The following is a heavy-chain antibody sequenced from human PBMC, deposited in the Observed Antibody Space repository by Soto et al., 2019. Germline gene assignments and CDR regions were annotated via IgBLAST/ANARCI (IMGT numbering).Heavy chain of an antibody. J-gene: IGHJ5*02. CDR3: ERDKFIPGTPNWLEP. CDR2: ISAYNGNT. CDR1: RYTFTSYG. D-gene: IGHD3-10*01. Sequence: ASVKVSCKASRYTFTSYGISWVRQAPRQGLEWMGWISAYNGNTNYARKLQGRVTMTTDTSASTAYMELRSLRSDDTAVYYCERDKFIPGTPNWLEPCGQGT. V-gene: IGHV1-18*04.